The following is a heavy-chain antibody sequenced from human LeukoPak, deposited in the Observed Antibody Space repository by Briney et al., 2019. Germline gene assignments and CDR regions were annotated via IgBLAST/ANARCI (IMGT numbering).Heavy chain of an antibody. CDR1: GFTFSSYA. V-gene: IGHV3-30-3*01. Sequence: QPGRSLRLSCAASGFTFSSYAMHWVRQAPGKGLEWVAVISYDGSNKYYADSVKGRFTISRDNSKNTLYLQMNSLRAEDTAVYYCAKVSYGNWFDPWGQGTLVTVSS. CDR3: AKVSYGNWFDP. CDR2: ISYDGSNK. J-gene: IGHJ5*02. D-gene: IGHD4-17*01.